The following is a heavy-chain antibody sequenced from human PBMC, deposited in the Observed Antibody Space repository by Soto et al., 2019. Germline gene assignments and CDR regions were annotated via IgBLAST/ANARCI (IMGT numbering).Heavy chain of an antibody. CDR3: ARDLSGSSIAARNLYY. CDR1: GYTFTSYG. J-gene: IGHJ4*02. D-gene: IGHD6-6*01. V-gene: IGHV1-18*01. CDR2: ISAYNGNT. Sequence: GASVKVSCKASGYTFTSYGISWVRQAPGQGLEWMGWISAYNGNTNYAQKLQGRVTMTTDTSTSTAYMELRSLRSDGTAVYYCARDLSGSSIAARNLYYWGQGTLVTVSS.